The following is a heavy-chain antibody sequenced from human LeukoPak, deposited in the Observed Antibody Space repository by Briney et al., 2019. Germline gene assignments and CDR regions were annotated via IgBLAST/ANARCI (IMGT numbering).Heavy chain of an antibody. CDR3: ARGIGYCSSTSCRNWFDP. CDR1: GGTFSSYT. CDR2: IIPILGIA. Sequence: SVKVSCKASGGTFSSYTISWVRQAPGQGLEWMGRIIPILGIANYAQKFQGRVTITADKSTSTAYMELSSRRSEDTAVYYCARGIGYCSSTSCRNWFDPWGQGTLVTVSS. J-gene: IGHJ5*02. D-gene: IGHD2-2*01. V-gene: IGHV1-69*02.